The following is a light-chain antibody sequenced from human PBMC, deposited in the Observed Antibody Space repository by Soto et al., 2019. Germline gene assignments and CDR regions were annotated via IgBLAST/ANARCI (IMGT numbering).Light chain of an antibody. CDR2: GAS. CDR3: QQRSNWPRTT. V-gene: IGKV3D-20*02. CDR1: QSVSSSY. Sequence: EMVLTQSPGTLSLSPGERPTLSCSASQSVSSSYLAWYQQKPGQAPRLLIYGASSRATGIPDRFSGSGSGTDFTLTISRLEPEDFAVYYCQQRSNWPRTTFGGGTKVDIK. J-gene: IGKJ4*01.